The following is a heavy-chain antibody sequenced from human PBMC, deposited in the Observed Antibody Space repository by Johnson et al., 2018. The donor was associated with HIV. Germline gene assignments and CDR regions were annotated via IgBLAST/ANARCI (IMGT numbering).Heavy chain of an antibody. CDR3: ARNIEMATVGAFDI. J-gene: IGHJ3*02. V-gene: IGHV3-7*01. CDR1: GFTFSSYA. D-gene: IGHD5-24*01. CDR2: INQDEGEK. Sequence: VQLVESGGGLVQPGGSLRLSCAASGFTFSSYAMSWVRQAPGKGLEWVASINQDEGEKYYVDSVKGRFTISRDNAKNSLYLQMNSLRAEDTAVYWCARNIEMATVGAFDIWGQGTMVTVSS.